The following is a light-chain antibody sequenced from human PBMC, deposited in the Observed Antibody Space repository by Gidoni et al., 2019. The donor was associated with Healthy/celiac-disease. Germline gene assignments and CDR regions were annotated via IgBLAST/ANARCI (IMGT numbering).Light chain of an antibody. CDR2: ARS. J-gene: IGLJ2*01. CDR3: CSYAGSSTLDVV. CDR1: SSDVVSYNL. Sequence: QSALTQPASVSGSPGQSIPISCTGTSSDVVSYNLVSWYQQHPGKAPKLMIYARSKRPSGVSNRFSGSTSGNTASLTISGLQAEDEADYYCCSYAGSSTLDVVFGGGTKLTVL. V-gene: IGLV2-23*01.